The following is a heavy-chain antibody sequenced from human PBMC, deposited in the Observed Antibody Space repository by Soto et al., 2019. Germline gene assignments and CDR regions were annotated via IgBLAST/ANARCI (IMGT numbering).Heavy chain of an antibody. D-gene: IGHD5-12*01. CDR3: VRDGYSGRSDGFDI. J-gene: IGHJ3*02. Sequence: QAQLVESGGGVVQPGRSLRLSCAATGFTFSAYSMHWVRQPPGEGLEWVAVISYDGNNQRCTDAVKGRFTVSRDNSKGTLYLQLASLNSGDTAVYYCVRDGYSGRSDGFDIWGQGTTVTVSS. CDR2: ISYDGNNQ. CDR1: GFTFSAYS. V-gene: IGHV3-30-3*01.